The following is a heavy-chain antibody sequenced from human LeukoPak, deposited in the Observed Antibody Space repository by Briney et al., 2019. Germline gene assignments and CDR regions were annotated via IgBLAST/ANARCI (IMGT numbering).Heavy chain of an antibody. J-gene: IGHJ6*02. V-gene: IGHV4-59*01. CDR3: ARGRSNYYGMDV. Sequence: PSETLSLTCSVSDGSINSYYWNWIRRPPGKGLGWIGYIYYNGNTNYSPSLKSRVTMSVDTSKNLFPLKVSSVTAADTAVYYCARGRSNYYGMDVWGQGTTVTVSS. CDR1: DGSINSYY. CDR2: IYYNGNT. D-gene: IGHD1-26*01.